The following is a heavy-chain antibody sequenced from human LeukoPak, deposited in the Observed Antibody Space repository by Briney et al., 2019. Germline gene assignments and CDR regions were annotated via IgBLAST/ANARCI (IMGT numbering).Heavy chain of an antibody. J-gene: IGHJ5*02. CDR1: GFTFSNAW. V-gene: IGHV3-53*01. Sequence: GGSLRLSCAASGFTFSNAWMSWVRQAPGKGLEWASVIYSGGSTYYADSVKGRFTISRDNSKNTLYLQMNSLRAEDTAVYSCARVGYRGSYYWFDPWGQGTLVTVSS. D-gene: IGHD1-26*01. CDR3: ARVGYRGSYYWFDP. CDR2: IYSGGST.